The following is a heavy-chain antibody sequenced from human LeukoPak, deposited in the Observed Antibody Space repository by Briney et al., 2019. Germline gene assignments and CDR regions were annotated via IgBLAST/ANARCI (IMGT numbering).Heavy chain of an antibody. Sequence: ASVKVSCKASGYTFTTYGISWVRQAPGQGVEWMGWISAYNGDTNYAQKFQDRVTMTTDTSTSTAYMELRSLRSDDTAVYYCARQAACSSIRCPIDYWGQGTLVAVSS. V-gene: IGHV1-18*01. CDR2: ISAYNGDT. J-gene: IGHJ4*02. D-gene: IGHD2-2*01. CDR1: GYTFTTYG. CDR3: ARQAACSSIRCPIDY.